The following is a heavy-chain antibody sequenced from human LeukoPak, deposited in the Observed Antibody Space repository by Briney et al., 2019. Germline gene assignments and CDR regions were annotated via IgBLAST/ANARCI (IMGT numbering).Heavy chain of an antibody. J-gene: IGHJ4*02. CDR1: GFTFSSYE. V-gene: IGHV3-48*03. Sequence: PGGSLRLSCAASGFTFSSYEMNWVRQAPGKGLEWVSYISSSGSTIYYADSVKGRFTISRDNAKNSLYLQMNSLRAEDTAVYYCAREEPVATIRGGGWVDYWGQGTLVTVSS. CDR3: AREEPVATIRGGGWVDY. D-gene: IGHD5-12*01. CDR2: ISSSGSTI.